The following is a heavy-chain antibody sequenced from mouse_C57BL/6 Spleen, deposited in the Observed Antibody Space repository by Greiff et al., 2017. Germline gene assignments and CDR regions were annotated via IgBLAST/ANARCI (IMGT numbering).Heavy chain of an antibody. J-gene: IGHJ2*01. CDR1: GFNIKDYY. CDR3: ARSGYYGSTVYFDY. CDR2: IDPEDGET. Sequence: VQLQQSGAELVKPGASVKLSCTASGFNIKDYYMHWVKQRTEQGLEWIGRIDPEDGETKSAPKFQGKATITADTSSNTAYLQLSSLTSEDTAVYYCARSGYYGSTVYFDYWGQGTTLTVSS. D-gene: IGHD1-1*01. V-gene: IGHV14-2*01.